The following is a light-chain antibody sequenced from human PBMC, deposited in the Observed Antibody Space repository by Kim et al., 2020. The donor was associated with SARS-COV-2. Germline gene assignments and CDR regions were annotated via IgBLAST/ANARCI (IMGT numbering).Light chain of an antibody. CDR2: LNSDGSH. Sequence: QLVLTQSPSASASLGASVKLTCTLSSGHSSYAIAWHQQQPEKGPRYLMKLNSDGSHSKGDGIPDRFSGSSSGAARYLTISSLQSEDEADYYCQTWGTGIGVFGGGTQLTVL. CDR1: SGHSSYA. J-gene: IGLJ3*02. V-gene: IGLV4-69*01. CDR3: QTWGTGIGV.